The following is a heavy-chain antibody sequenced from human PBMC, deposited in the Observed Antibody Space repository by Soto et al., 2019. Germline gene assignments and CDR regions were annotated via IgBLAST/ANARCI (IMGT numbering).Heavy chain of an antibody. Sequence: GGSLRLSCAASGFTFSSYGMNWVRQAPGKGLEWVSSISSSSSYIYYADSVKGRFTISRDNAKYSLYLQMNSLRAEDTAVYYCARVLDSYQPLLPCFDPWGQGTLVTVSS. CDR2: ISSSSSYI. J-gene: IGHJ5*02. CDR3: ARVLDSYQPLLPCFDP. V-gene: IGHV3-21*01. CDR1: GFTFSSYG. D-gene: IGHD2-2*01.